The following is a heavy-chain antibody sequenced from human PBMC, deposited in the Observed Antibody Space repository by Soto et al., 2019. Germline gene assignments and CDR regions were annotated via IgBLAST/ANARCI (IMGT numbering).Heavy chain of an antibody. Sequence: QVQLQESGPGLVKPSETLSLTCTVSGGSISSYYWSWIRQPPGKGLEWIGYIYYSGSTNYNPSLKRRVTISVDTSKNQFSLKLSSVTAADTAVYYCARVGGYYDSSGYPPRYWAYGMDVWGQGTTVTVSS. J-gene: IGHJ6*02. V-gene: IGHV4-59*01. CDR1: GGSISSYY. CDR3: ARVGGYYDSSGYPPRYWAYGMDV. D-gene: IGHD3-22*01. CDR2: IYYSGST.